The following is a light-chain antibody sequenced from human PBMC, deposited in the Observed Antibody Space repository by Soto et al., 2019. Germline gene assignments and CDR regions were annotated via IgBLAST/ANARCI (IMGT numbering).Light chain of an antibody. CDR3: QQLHSYPL. Sequence: DIQLTQSPSFLSASVGDRVTITCRASQGISSYLAWYQQKPGKAPKLLIYAASTLQSGVQSRFSGSGSGTAFTLTISGLLYEDSAAYYCQQLHSYPLFGPGTKVDIK. CDR2: AAS. J-gene: IGKJ3*01. V-gene: IGKV1-9*01. CDR1: QGISSY.